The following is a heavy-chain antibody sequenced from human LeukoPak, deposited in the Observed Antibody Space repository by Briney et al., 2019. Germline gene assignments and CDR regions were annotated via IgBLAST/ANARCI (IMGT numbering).Heavy chain of an antibody. J-gene: IGHJ4*02. CDR2: IKQDGSEK. V-gene: IGHV3-7*01. Sequence: PGGSLRLSCAASGFTFSSYWMSWVRQVPGKGLEWVAKIKQDGSEKYYVDSVKGRFTLSRGNAKNSLYLQMNSLRAEDTAVYYCARGPTRANSSDYWGQGTLVTVSS. D-gene: IGHD2/OR15-2a*01. CDR3: ARGPTRANSSDY. CDR1: GFTFSSYW.